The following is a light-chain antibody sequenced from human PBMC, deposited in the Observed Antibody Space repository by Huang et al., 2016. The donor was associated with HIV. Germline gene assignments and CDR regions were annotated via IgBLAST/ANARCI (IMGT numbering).Light chain of an antibody. V-gene: IGKV3-15*01. CDR1: QNVRSS. J-gene: IGKJ2*01. Sequence: EIVLTQSPAILSVSPGERATPSCRASQNVRSSFAWYQQRPGQPPRLLLSGASTRSTGIPARFRGSGSGTEFTLTISSLQSEDFAVYYCQQYENWPPEYTFGQGTKLEL. CDR2: GAS. CDR3: QQYENWPPEYT.